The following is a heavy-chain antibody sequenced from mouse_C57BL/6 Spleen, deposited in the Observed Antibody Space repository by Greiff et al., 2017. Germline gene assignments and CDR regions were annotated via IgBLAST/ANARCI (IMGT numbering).Heavy chain of an antibody. Sequence: EVKLEESGGGLVQPGGSMKLSCVASGFTFSNYWMNWVRQSPEKGLEWVAQIRLKSDNYATHYAESVKGRFTISRDDSKSSVYLQMNNLRAEDTGIYYCTVGWLRRGYFDVWGTGTTVTVSS. V-gene: IGHV6-3*01. J-gene: IGHJ1*03. CDR2: IRLKSDNYAT. CDR3: TVGWLRRGYFDV. D-gene: IGHD2-2*01. CDR1: GFTFSNYW.